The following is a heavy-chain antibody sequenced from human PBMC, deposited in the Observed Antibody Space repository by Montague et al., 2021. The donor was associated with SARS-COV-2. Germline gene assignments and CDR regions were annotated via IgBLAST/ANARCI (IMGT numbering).Heavy chain of an antibody. CDR3: ARDTRIVGATTRLDY. Sequence: TLSLTCTVSGGSISSGGYYWSWIRQHPGKGLEWTGYIYYSGSTYYNPSLKSRVTISVDTSKNQFSLKLSSVTVADTAVYYCARDTRIVGATTRLDYWGQGTLVTVSS. J-gene: IGHJ4*02. V-gene: IGHV4-31*03. CDR2: IYYSGST. CDR1: GGSISSGGYY. D-gene: IGHD1-26*01.